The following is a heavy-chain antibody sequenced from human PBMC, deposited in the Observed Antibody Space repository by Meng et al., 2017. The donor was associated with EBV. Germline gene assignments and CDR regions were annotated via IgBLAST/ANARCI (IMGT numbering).Heavy chain of an antibody. Sequence: VRFVQSWAVVKTPGASVKVSCKASGYAFTSYILHWVRQAPGATLEWMGWINVGVGYTKYSQKFQGRVTISSDTSATTGYMELSSLRSEDTAVYYCVRGPPVGVPGPGDYWGQGTLVTVSS. CDR2: INVGVGYT. CDR3: VRGPPVGVPGPGDY. J-gene: IGHJ4*02. D-gene: IGHD2-21*01. CDR1: GYAFTSYI. V-gene: IGHV1-3*01.